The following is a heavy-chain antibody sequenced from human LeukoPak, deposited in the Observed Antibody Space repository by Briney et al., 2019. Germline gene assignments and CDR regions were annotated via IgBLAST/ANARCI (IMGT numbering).Heavy chain of an antibody. V-gene: IGHV1-58*02. CDR2: IVVGSGNT. D-gene: IGHD1-20*01. Sequence: EASVKVSCKASGFTFTSSAMQWVRQARGQRLEWIGWIVVGSGNTNYAQKFQERVTITRDMSTSTAYMELSSLRSEDTAVYYCAADPNNWVPFDYWGQGTLVTVSS. CDR3: AADPNNWVPFDY. J-gene: IGHJ4*02. CDR1: GFTFTSSA.